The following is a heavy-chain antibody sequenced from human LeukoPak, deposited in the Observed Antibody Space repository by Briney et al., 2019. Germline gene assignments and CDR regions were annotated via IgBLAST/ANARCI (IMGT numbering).Heavy chain of an antibody. CDR3: ARVVGSNFDY. CDR2: IYHSGST. Sequence: SETLSLTCTVSGYSISSGYYWGWIRQPPGKGLEWIGSIYHSGSTYYNPSLKSRVTISVDTSKNQFSLKLSSVTAADTAVYYCARVVGSNFDYWGQGTLVTVSS. V-gene: IGHV4-38-2*02. J-gene: IGHJ4*02. D-gene: IGHD2-15*01. CDR1: GYSISSGYY.